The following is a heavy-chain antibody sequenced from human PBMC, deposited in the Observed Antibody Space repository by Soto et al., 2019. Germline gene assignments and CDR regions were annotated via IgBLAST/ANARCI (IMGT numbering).Heavy chain of an antibody. Sequence: LRLSCAASGFTFSDYYMSWIRQAPGKGLEWVSYISSSGSTIYYADSVKGRFTISRDNAKNSLYLQMNSLRAEDTAVYYCARESENDYYDSSGLFDYWGQGTLVTVSS. V-gene: IGHV3-11*01. CDR1: GFTFSDYY. J-gene: IGHJ4*02. CDR2: ISSSGSTI. D-gene: IGHD3-22*01. CDR3: ARESENDYYDSSGLFDY.